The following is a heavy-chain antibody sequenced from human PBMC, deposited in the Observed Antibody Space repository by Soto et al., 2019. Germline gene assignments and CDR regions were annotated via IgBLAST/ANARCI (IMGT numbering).Heavy chain of an antibody. CDR2: IDPSGSYT. J-gene: IGHJ4*02. CDR3: SRFSRYCTRPNCSFDS. CDR1: GYSFTTYW. V-gene: IGHV5-10-1*01. Sequence: GESLKISCKASGYSFTTYWINWVRQMPGKGLECMGKIDPSGSYTYYSPSFQGHVTISADKSISTAYLQWSSLKASDTAMYYCSRFSRYCTRPNCSFDSWGQGTLVTVSS. D-gene: IGHD2-2*01.